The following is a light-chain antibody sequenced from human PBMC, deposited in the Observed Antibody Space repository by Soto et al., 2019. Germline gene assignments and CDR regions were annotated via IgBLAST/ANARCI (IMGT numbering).Light chain of an antibody. CDR3: QQRDNWPLT. J-gene: IGKJ4*01. V-gene: IGKV3-11*01. CDR1: QSVRSD. CDR2: DVS. Sequence: ETVLTQSPATLSVSPGERVTLSCRASQSVRSDLARYQKKPGQAPRLLIYDVSNRHTGIPARFSGSGSGTVFPLSIYTLEPEDFASYNCQQRDNWPLTFGRGTKVEIK.